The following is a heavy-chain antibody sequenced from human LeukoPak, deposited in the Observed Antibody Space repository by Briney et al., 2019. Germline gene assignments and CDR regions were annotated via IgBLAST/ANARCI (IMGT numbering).Heavy chain of an antibody. CDR2: ITSGSITT. Sequence: RPGGSLRLSCVGSGFSFGTYAMSWVRQAPGKGLEWLSHITSGSITTHYADSVKGRFTVSRDNPKNSLYLQMNSLRDEDTAVYYCARVEYYSGSNEDYWGQGTLVTVSS. J-gene: IGHJ4*02. CDR1: GFSFGTYA. D-gene: IGHD3-10*01. V-gene: IGHV3-48*02. CDR3: ARVEYYSGSNEDY.